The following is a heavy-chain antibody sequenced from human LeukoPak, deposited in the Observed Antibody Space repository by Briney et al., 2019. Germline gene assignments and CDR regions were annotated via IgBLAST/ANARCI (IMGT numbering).Heavy chain of an antibody. V-gene: IGHV3-7*01. D-gene: IGHD3-3*01. CDR2: IKQDGTGK. J-gene: IGHJ4*02. CDR3: ARDKRPYYDMWSGPFDY. Sequence: PGGFLRLSCAVSGFTFSNYWMSWVRQAPGKGLEWVANIKQDGTGKYYVDSAKGRFTISRDNAKNSLYLQMDSLRAEDTAVYYCARDKRPYYDMWSGPFDYWGQGTLVTVSS. CDR1: GFTFSNYW.